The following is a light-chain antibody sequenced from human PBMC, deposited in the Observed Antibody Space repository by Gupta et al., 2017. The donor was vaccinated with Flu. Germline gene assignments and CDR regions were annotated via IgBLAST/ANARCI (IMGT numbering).Light chain of an antibody. CDR1: QIISSY. CDR3: QQSDSTPHT. Sequence: DIQMTQSPSSLSASVGDRVTITCRASQIISSYLNWYQQKPGKAPKLLIYAASSLQSGVPSRFSGSGSGTDFTLTISRLQPEDFATYYCQQSDSTPHTFGQGTKVEIK. J-gene: IGKJ1*01. CDR2: AAS. V-gene: IGKV1-39*01.